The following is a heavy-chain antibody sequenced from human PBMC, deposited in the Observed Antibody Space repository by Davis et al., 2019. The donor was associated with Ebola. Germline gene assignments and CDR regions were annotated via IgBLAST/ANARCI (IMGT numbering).Heavy chain of an antibody. CDR1: GFTFSSYE. CDR3: ASGDTGLRKGYYYYYGMDV. J-gene: IGHJ6*02. D-gene: IGHD5-12*01. CDR2: ISSSGSTI. Sequence: PGGSLRLSCAASGFTFSSYEMNWVRQAPGKGLEWVSYISSSGSTIYYADSVKGRFTISRDNAKNSLYLQMNSLRAEDTAVYYCASGDTGLRKGYYYYYGMDVWGQGTTVTVSS. V-gene: IGHV3-48*03.